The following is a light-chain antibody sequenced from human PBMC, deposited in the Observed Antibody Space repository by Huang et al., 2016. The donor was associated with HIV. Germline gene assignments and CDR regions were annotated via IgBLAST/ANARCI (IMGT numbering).Light chain of an antibody. CDR2: DAS. J-gene: IGKJ5*01. V-gene: IGKV3-11*01. Sequence: EIVLTQSPATLSLSPGERATLSCRASQSVSSYLAWYQQKPGQAPRLLIYDASNRATGIPARFSGSGSGTDFTLTISSLEPEDFAVYYCQQHSNWAFGQGTRLEIK. CDR3: QQHSNWA. CDR1: QSVSSY.